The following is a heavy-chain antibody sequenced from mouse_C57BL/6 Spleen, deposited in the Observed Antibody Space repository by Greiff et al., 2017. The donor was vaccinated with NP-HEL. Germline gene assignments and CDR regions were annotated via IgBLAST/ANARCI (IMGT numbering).Heavy chain of an antibody. CDR1: GYTFTSYW. J-gene: IGHJ4*01. Sequence: VQLQQPGTELVKPGASVKLSCKASGYTFTSYWMHWVKQRPGQGLEWIGNINPSNGGTNYNEKFKSKATLTVDKSSSTAYMQLSSLTSEDSAVYYCARWEVATPYAMDYWGQGTSVTVSS. CDR3: ARWEVATPYAMDY. D-gene: IGHD1-1*01. V-gene: IGHV1-53*01. CDR2: INPSNGGT.